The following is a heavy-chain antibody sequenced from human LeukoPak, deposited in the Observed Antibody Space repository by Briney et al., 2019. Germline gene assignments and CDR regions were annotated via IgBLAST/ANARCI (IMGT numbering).Heavy chain of an antibody. V-gene: IGHV3-23*01. CDR1: GFTFSSYA. D-gene: IGHD1-26*01. CDR2: ISGSGGST. Sequence: GGSLRLSCAASGFTFSSYAMSWVRQAPGKGLEWVSAISGSGGSTYYADSVKGRFTISRDNSKNTLYLQMNSLRAEDTAVYYCAKDSGVGPKKLMFDYWGQGTLVTVSS. J-gene: IGHJ4*02. CDR3: AKDSGVGPKKLMFDY.